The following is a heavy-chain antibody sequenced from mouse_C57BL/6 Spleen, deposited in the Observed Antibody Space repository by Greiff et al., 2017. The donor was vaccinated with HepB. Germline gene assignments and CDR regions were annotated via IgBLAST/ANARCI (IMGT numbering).Heavy chain of an antibody. D-gene: IGHD2-2*01. CDR1: GFTFSDYG. Sequence: EVKLMESGGGLVKPGGSLKLSCAASGFTFSDYGMHWVRQAPEKGLEWVAYISSGSSTIYYADTVKGRFTISRDNAKNTLFLQMTSLRSEDTALYYCARGRVVWLRPDYWGQGTTLTVSS. CDR3: ARGRVVWLRPDY. CDR2: ISSGSSTI. J-gene: IGHJ2*01. V-gene: IGHV5-17*01.